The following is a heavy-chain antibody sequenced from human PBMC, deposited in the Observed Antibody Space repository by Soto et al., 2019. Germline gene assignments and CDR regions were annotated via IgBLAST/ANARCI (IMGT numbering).Heavy chain of an antibody. CDR2: INTHNSKT. Sequence: QGQLVQSGPEVKKPGASVKLSCKTSGYIFRTYDISWVRQAPGQGLEWMGWINTHNSKTNDARKFQGRVTMTTDTSTNTHYMELSSLRPDDTAVFYCAREYKYDSSVYRAFDTWGQGTLVTVSS. V-gene: IGHV1-18*01. D-gene: IGHD3-22*01. CDR1: GYIFRTYD. J-gene: IGHJ4*02. CDR3: AREYKYDSSVYRAFDT.